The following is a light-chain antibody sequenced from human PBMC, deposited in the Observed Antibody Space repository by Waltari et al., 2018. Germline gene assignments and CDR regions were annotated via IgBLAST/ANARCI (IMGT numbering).Light chain of an antibody. J-gene: IGKJ1*01. CDR3: LQYNDWPPWT. V-gene: IGKV3-15*01. CDR1: QSVFSN. Sequence: DIVMTQSPATLSVSPGERATLSCRASQSVFSNLAWYQQKPGQAPRLLIFGVYTRATDIPGRFSGSGSGTEFTLTISSLQSEDAAVYYCLQYNDWPPWTFGQGTTVEIK. CDR2: GVY.